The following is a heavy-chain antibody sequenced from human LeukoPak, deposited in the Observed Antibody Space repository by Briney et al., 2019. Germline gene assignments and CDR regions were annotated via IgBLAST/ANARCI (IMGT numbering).Heavy chain of an antibody. CDR3: TRVAYSYGYGHYY. D-gene: IGHD5-18*01. V-gene: IGHV1-8*01. Sequence: GASVKVSCKASGYTFPSYDMNWVRQATGQGCEGVSWTKNNRGNTNYAEKIHARVTTTRNTTISTAYMDVSSLRSEDTAVCYCTRVAYSYGYGHYYWGQGTLVTVSS. CDR2: TKNNRGNT. CDR1: GYTFPSYD. J-gene: IGHJ4*02.